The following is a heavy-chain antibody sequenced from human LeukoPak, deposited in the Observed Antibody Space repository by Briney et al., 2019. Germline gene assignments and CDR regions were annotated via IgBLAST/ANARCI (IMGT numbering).Heavy chain of an antibody. J-gene: IGHJ4*02. Sequence: ASVKVSCKASGGTFSSYAISWVRQAPGQGLEWMGGIIPIFGTANYAQEFQGRVTITADKSTSTAYMELSSLRSEDTAVYYCARVGIAARLHYFDYWGQGTLVTVSS. V-gene: IGHV1-69*06. CDR3: ARVGIAARLHYFDY. D-gene: IGHD6-6*01. CDR2: IIPIFGTA. CDR1: GGTFSSYA.